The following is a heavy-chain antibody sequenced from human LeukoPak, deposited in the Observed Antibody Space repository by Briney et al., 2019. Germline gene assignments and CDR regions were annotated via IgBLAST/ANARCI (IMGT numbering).Heavy chain of an antibody. J-gene: IGHJ4*02. CDR1: GYTFTSYY. CDR3: ASYGSGSYYSFDY. V-gene: IGHV1-46*01. Sequence: ASVKVSCKASGYTFTSYYMHWVRQAPGQGLEWMGIINPSGGSTSYAQKFQGRVTMTRDMSTSTAYMELSSLRSEDTAVYYCASYGSGSYYSFDYWGQGTLVTVSS. CDR2: INPSGGST. D-gene: IGHD3-10*01.